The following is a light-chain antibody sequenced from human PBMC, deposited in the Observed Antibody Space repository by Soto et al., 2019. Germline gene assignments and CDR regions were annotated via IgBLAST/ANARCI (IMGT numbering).Light chain of an antibody. CDR1: QSVSSSY. CDR2: GAS. J-gene: IGKJ4*01. Sequence: EIVLTQSPGTLSLSPGERATLSCRASQSVSSSYLAWYQQKPGQAPRLLIYGASSRATGIPDRFSSSGSGTDFTLTISRLEPEYFAVYYCQQYGSSALTFGGGTKLEIK. CDR3: QQYGSSALT. V-gene: IGKV3-20*01.